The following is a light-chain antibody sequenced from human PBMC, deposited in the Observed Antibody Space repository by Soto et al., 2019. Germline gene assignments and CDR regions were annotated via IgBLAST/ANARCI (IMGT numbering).Light chain of an antibody. CDR1: SSDVGGYNY. CDR3: CSYAGRSNVL. J-gene: IGLJ2*01. CDR2: GVS. V-gene: IGLV2-14*01. Sequence: QSALTQPASVSGSPGQSITISCTGTSSDVGGYNYVSWYQQHPGKAPKLMIYGVSNRPSGVSSRFSGSKSGNTASLTISALQAEDEADYYCCSYAGRSNVLCGGGTKLTVL.